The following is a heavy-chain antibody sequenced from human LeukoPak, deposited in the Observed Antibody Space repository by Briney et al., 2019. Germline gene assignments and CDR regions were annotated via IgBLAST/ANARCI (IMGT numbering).Heavy chain of an antibody. V-gene: IGHV1-2*02. D-gene: IGHD5-24*01. Sequence: ASVKVSCKASGYTFTDYYMYWVRQAPGQGPEWMGWVNLNSGGTQYVQKFRGRVTMTRDTSISTAYMELTSLRSEDTAVYYCAATPGWLQSEEGYWGQGTLVTVSS. CDR1: GYTFTDYY. J-gene: IGHJ4*02. CDR3: AATPGWLQSEEGY. CDR2: VNLNSGGT.